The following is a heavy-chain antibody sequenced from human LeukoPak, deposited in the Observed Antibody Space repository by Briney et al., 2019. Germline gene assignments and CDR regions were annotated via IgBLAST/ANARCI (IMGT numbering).Heavy chain of an antibody. V-gene: IGHV1-18*01. D-gene: IGHD2-2*01. CDR2: ISAYNGNT. CDR1: GYTFTSYG. Sequence: ASVKVSCKASGYTFTSYGISWVRQAPGQGLEWMGWISAYNGNTNYAQKLQGRVTMTTDTSTSTAYMELRSPRSDDTAVYYCARDRGDIVVVPTHYWGQGTLVTVSS. J-gene: IGHJ4*02. CDR3: ARDRGDIVVVPTHY.